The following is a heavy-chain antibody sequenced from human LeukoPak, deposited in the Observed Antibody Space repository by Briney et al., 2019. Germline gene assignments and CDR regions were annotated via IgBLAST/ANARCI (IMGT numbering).Heavy chain of an antibody. J-gene: IGHJ4*02. Sequence: GGSLRLSCAASGFTFSSYGMHWVRQAPGKGLEWVAVISYDGSNKYYANSVKGRFTISRDISKDTLYLQMDSLRAEDTAVYYCARDLSAAFDFWGQGILVTVSS. D-gene: IGHD6-19*01. CDR2: ISYDGSNK. V-gene: IGHV3-30*03. CDR3: ARDLSAAFDF. CDR1: GFTFSSYG.